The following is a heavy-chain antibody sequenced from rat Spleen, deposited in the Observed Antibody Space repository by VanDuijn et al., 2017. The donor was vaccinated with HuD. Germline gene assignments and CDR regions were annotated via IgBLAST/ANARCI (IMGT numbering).Heavy chain of an antibody. D-gene: IGHD1-1*01. V-gene: IGHV5-22*01. CDR1: GFTFSDYY. Sequence: EVQLVESDGGLVQPGRSLKLSCAASGFTFSDYYMAWVRQAPTKGLEWVATISYEGSGTYYGDSVKGRFTISRDNAKSTLYLQMNSLRSEDTATYYCARRGGTTVAPFDYWGQGVMVTVSS. J-gene: IGHJ2*01. CDR2: ISYEGSGT. CDR3: ARRGGTTVAPFDY.